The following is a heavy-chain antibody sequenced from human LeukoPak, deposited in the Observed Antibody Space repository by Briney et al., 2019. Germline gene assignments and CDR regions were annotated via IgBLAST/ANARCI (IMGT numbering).Heavy chain of an antibody. D-gene: IGHD3-16*02. V-gene: IGHV4-30-4*01. Sequence: SQTLSLTCTVSGGSISSGDYYWSWIRQPPGKGLEWIGFIYYSGSTYYNPSPKSRITISLDTSKNQFSLKLSSVTAADTAVYYCARDPRESYDYVWGSYRPDAFDIWGQGTMVTVSS. CDR3: ARDPRESYDYVWGSYRPDAFDI. CDR2: IYYSGST. CDR1: GGSISSGDYY. J-gene: IGHJ3*02.